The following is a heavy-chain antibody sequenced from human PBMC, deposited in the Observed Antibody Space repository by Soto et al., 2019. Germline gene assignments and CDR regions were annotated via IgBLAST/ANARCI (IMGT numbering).Heavy chain of an antibody. Sequence: GGSLRLSCAASGFTFSSYWMSWVRQAPGKGLEWVANIKQDGSEKYYVDSVKGRFTISRDNAKNSLYLQMNSLRAEDTAVYYCARDSPGTIDDYYYYYYMDVWGKGTTVTVSS. D-gene: IGHD1-1*01. V-gene: IGHV3-7*01. CDR2: IKQDGSEK. CDR1: GFTFSSYW. CDR3: ARDSPGTIDDYYYYYYMDV. J-gene: IGHJ6*03.